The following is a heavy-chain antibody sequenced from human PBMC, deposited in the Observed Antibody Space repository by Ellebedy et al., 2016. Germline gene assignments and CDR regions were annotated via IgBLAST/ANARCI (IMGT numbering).Heavy chain of an antibody. CDR3: AREPACTNGACYRRYYYYGMDV. J-gene: IGHJ6*02. Sequence: GGSLRLSCAASGFTFSSYAMHWVRQAPGKGLEWVAVIWYDGSDEYYANSVEGRFTISRDNSKNTLYLQMNSLRAEDTAVYYCAREPACTNGACYRRYYYYGMDVWGQGTTVTVSS. D-gene: IGHD2-8*01. CDR2: IWYDGSDE. CDR1: GFTFSSYA. V-gene: IGHV3-33*08.